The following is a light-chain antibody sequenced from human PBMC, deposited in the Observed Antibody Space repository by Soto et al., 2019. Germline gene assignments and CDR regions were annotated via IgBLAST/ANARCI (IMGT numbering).Light chain of an antibody. Sequence: QSVLTQSASVSVSPGQSITISCTGTSSDVGDYNYVSWYQQHPGKAPQLIIYGVTNRPSGISDRFSGSKSGNTASLTISGLQAEDEGEYSCSSYTSTNTLVFGGGTKLTVL. CDR3: SSYTSTNTLV. V-gene: IGLV2-14*03. CDR2: GVT. J-gene: IGLJ2*01. CDR1: SSDVGDYNY.